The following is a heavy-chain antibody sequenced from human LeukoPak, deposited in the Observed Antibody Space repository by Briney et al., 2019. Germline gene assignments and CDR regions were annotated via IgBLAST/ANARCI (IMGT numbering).Heavy chain of an antibody. CDR1: GFNFNSYW. J-gene: IGHJ4*02. V-gene: IGHV3-7*01. CDR3: ARQLGGSGSY. Sequence: GGSLRLSYAVSGFNFNSYWMSWVRQAPGKGLEWVANIKQDGSEKYYVDSVKGRFTISRDNAKNSVYLQMNSLRADDTAVYYCARQLGGSGSYWGQGTLVTVSS. D-gene: IGHD3-10*01. CDR2: IKQDGSEK.